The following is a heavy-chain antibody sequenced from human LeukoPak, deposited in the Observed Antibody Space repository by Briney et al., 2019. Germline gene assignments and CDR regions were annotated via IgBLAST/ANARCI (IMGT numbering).Heavy chain of an antibody. CDR3: ARQYGYSVDY. Sequence: SETLSLTCTVSGGSLSSYYWSWIRQPPGKGLEWIGYIYYSGSTNYNPSLKSRVTISVDTSKNQLSLKLSSVTAADTAVYYCARQYGYSVDYWGQGTLVTVSS. J-gene: IGHJ4*02. CDR2: IYYSGST. CDR1: GGSLSSYY. V-gene: IGHV4-59*01. D-gene: IGHD5-18*01.